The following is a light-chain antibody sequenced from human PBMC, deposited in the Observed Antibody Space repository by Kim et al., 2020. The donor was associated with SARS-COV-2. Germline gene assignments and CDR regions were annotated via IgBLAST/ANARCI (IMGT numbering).Light chain of an antibody. Sequence: AVGQIVRITCQGDNLKSYYATWYQQKPGQAPILVIYGKSNRPSGIQDRFSGSSSGNTASLTITGTQASDEADYYCNSRDSNDNVVFCGGTQLTVL. V-gene: IGLV3-19*01. CDR3: NSRDSNDNVV. J-gene: IGLJ2*01. CDR1: NLKSYY. CDR2: GKS.